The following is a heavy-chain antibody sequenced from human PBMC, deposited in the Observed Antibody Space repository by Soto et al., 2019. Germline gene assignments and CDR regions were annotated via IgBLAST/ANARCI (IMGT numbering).Heavy chain of an antibody. CDR2: VSHSGNT. CDR1: GGSFTGHF. V-gene: IGHV4-34*01. CDR3: ARAKFESTGWHQFDI. Sequence: SETLSLTCTVSGGSFTGHFWSWVRQPPGKGLEWIGEVSHSGNTKYYPSPRSRVTLSVDSSKNQISLALTSVTAADTAVYYCARAKFESTGWHQFDIWGQGTLVT. J-gene: IGHJ4*02. D-gene: IGHD7-27*01.